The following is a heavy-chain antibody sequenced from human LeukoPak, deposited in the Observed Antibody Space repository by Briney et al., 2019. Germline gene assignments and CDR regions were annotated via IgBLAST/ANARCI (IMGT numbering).Heavy chain of an antibody. J-gene: IGHJ4*02. Sequence: ASVKVSCKAPGYTFTSYGISWVRQAPGQGLEWMGWISAYNGNTNYAQKLQGRVTMTTDTSTSTAYMELRSLRSDDTAVYYCASLNYYDTSGYFDYWGQGTLVTVSS. D-gene: IGHD3-22*01. CDR3: ASLNYYDTSGYFDY. V-gene: IGHV1-18*01. CDR1: GYTFTSYG. CDR2: ISAYNGNT.